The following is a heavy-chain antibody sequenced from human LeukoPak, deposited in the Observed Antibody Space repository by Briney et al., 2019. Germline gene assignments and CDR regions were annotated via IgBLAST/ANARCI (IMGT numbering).Heavy chain of an antibody. V-gene: IGHV3-21*01. CDR3: AREPPYSGSFYYFDY. Sequence: GGSLRLSCAASGFTFSSYSMNWVRQAPGKGLEWVSSISSSGSFIYYADSVKGRFTISRDNAKNSLCPQMNSLRAEDTAVYYCAREPPYSGSFYYFDYWGQGTLVTVSS. J-gene: IGHJ4*02. CDR2: ISSSGSFI. D-gene: IGHD6-13*01. CDR1: GFTFSSYS.